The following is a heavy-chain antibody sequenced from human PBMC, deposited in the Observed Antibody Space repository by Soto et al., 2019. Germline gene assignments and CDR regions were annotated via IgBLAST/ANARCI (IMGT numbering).Heavy chain of an antibody. CDR3: ARIEGPRYSQYCIHV. CDR2: IYSGGST. J-gene: IGHJ6*02. Sequence: GGSLRLSCAASGFTVSSNYMSWVRQAPGKGLGWVSVIYSGGSTYYADSVKGRFTISRDNSKNTLYLQMNSLRAEDTAVYYCARIEGPRYSQYCIHVCGPATTV. CDR1: GFTVSSNY. V-gene: IGHV3-53*01.